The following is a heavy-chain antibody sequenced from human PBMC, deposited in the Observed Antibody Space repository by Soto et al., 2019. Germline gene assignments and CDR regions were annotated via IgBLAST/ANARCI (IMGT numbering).Heavy chain of an antibody. J-gene: IGHJ6*02. V-gene: IGHV1-69*12. CDR1: GGTFNNYA. D-gene: IGHD3-22*01. Sequence: QVQLVQSGAEVKKPESSVRVSCKASGGTFNNYAITWVRQAPGQGLELMGGTIPMFGTTNYAEKFQGRVTITADESTNTAYMELSSLRSEDTAVYYCTRCGIRYHSIGFYLGIDGMDVWGQGTTVIVSS. CDR3: TRCGIRYHSIGFYLGIDGMDV. CDR2: TIPMFGTT.